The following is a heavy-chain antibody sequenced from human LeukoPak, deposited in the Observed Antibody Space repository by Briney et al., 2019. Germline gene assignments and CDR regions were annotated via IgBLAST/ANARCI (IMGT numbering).Heavy chain of an antibody. V-gene: IGHV4-34*01. CDR2: IYYTGST. D-gene: IGHD2-2*01. CDR3: ARGNQLLRTRFDY. J-gene: IGHJ4*02. CDR1: GGSFSGYY. Sequence: SETLSLTCAVYGGSFSGYYWGWIRQPPGKGLEWIGCIYYTGSTYFNPSLKSRVTISVDTSKNQFSLKLSSVTAADTAVYYCARGNQLLRTRFDYWGQGTLVTVSS.